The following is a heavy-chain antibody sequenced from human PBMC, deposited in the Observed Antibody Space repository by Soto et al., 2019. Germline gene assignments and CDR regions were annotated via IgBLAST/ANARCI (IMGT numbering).Heavy chain of an antibody. CDR2: ISRGSRFL. CDR3: ARDFFGSGPDYYLDV. J-gene: IGHJ6*03. D-gene: IGHD3-10*01. CDR1: GFNFEVYS. Sequence: EVKLVESGGGLVKPGESLRLSCAASGFNFEVYSMNWVRQTPLKGLEWVSSISRGSRFLHYADSIKGRFTISRDDAESSLHLQIDSLRAEDTAVYFCARDFFGSGPDYYLDVWGTGTTVTVS. V-gene: IGHV3-21*02.